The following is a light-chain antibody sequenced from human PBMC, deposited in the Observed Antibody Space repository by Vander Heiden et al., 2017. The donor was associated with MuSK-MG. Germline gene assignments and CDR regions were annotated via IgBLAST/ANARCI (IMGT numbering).Light chain of an antibody. J-gene: IGKJ4*01. CDR1: QSISTW. CDR3: QQYNSYSLT. V-gene: IGKV1-5*03. Sequence: DIQMTQSPSTLSASVGDRVTITCRASQSISTWLAWYQQKPGKAPKLLISKASNLESGVPSRFSGSGSGTEFTLTISSLQPDDFAIYYCQQYNSYSLTLGGGTKVEIK. CDR2: KAS.